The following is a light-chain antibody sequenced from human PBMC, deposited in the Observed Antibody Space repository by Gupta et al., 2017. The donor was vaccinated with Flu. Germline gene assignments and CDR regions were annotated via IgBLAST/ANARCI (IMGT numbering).Light chain of an antibody. CDR2: KVS. J-gene: IGKJ2*01. CDR1: QCHVHVDGNTY. CDR3: MQGTHWPT. Sequence: PVTLRQPASISCRSNQCHVHVDGNTYFYWFQQRPGQSPRLLIYKVSNRGAGAPDRFSGSCSGTDFTLRISRVDAEDVVVYYCMQGTHWPTFGYGTKLEIK. V-gene: IGKV2-30*02.